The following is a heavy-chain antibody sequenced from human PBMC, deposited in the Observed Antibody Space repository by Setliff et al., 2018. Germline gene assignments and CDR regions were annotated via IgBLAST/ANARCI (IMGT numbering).Heavy chain of an antibody. CDR3: ASAHYYSGYIEYFQY. Sequence: ASVKVSCKASGFTSTNYAIHWVRQAPGQRPECMGWIHAGNGDTKYSQKFQGRVTITRDTSASTVYMELSSLRSEDTAVYYCASAHYYSGYIEYFQYWGQGTLVTSP. CDR2: IHAGNGDT. D-gene: IGHD5-12*01. V-gene: IGHV1-3*01. J-gene: IGHJ1*01. CDR1: GFTSTNYA.